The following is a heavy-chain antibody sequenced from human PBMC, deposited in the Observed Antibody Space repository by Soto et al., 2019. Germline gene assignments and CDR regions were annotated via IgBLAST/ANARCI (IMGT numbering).Heavy chain of an antibody. Sequence: SVKVSCTDSGGALSSYTISWVRQAPGQGLEWMGRIIPILGIANYAQKFQGRVTITADKSTSTAYMELSSLRSEDTAVYYCARDGVVPAASLGAFDIWGQGTMVTVSS. CDR1: GGALSSYT. J-gene: IGHJ3*02. CDR2: IIPILGIA. CDR3: ARDGVVPAASLGAFDI. V-gene: IGHV1-69*04. D-gene: IGHD2-2*01.